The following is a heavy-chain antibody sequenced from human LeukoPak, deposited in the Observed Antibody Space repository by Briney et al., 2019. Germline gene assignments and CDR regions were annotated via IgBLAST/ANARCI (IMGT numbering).Heavy chain of an antibody. CDR2: INPNSGGT. Sequence: ASVKVSCKASGYTFTGYYMHWVRQAPGQGLEWMGRINPNSGGTNYAQKFQGRVTMTRDTSISTAYMELSRLRSDDTAVYYCARDDSSGYHFDYWGQGTLVTVSS. V-gene: IGHV1-2*06. CDR3: ARDDSSGYHFDY. D-gene: IGHD3-22*01. J-gene: IGHJ4*02. CDR1: GYTFTGYY.